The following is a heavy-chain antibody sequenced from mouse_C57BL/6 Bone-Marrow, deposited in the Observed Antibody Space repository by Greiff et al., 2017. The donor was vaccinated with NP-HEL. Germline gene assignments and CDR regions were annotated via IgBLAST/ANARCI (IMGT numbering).Heavy chain of an antibody. CDR2: INYDGSST. D-gene: IGHD2-4*01. J-gene: IGHJ4*01. Sequence: EVQVVESEGGLVQPGSSMKLSCTASGFTFSDYYMAWVRPVPEKGLEWVANINYDGSSTYYLDSGKSRFIISRDNAKNILYLQMSSLKSEDTATYYCAREGGLRRRTYAMDYWGQGTSVTVSS. CDR1: GFTFSDYY. V-gene: IGHV5-16*01. CDR3: AREGGLRRRTYAMDY.